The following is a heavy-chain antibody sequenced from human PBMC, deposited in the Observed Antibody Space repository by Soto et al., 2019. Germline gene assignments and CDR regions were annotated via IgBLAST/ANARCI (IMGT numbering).Heavy chain of an antibody. D-gene: IGHD2-8*01. CDR1: GYTFTSYG. V-gene: IGHV1-18*04. J-gene: IGHJ4*02. CDR3: AGRDALRYAPVGVDY. CDR2: ISAYNGNT. Sequence: ASGKVSCKASGYTFTSYGISCVQQAPGQGLEWMGWISAYNGNTNYAQKLQGRATMTTDTSTSTGYMERTSLRSDHTAVYYCAGRDALRYAPVGVDYWGQGTLVTVSS.